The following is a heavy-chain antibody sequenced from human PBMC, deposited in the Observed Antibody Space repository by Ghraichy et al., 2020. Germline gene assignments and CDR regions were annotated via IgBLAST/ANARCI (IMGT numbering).Heavy chain of an antibody. J-gene: IGHJ6*02. V-gene: IGHV3-30*18. CDR3: AKDVWNEGWDGMDV. CDR2: ISYDGSNK. Sequence: GGSLRLSCAASGFTFSSYGMHWVRQAPGKGLEWVAVISYDGSNKYYADSVKGRFTISRDNSKNTLYLQMNSLRAEDTAVYYCAKDVWNEGWDGMDVWGQGTTVTVSS. CDR1: GFTFSSYG. D-gene: IGHD1-1*01.